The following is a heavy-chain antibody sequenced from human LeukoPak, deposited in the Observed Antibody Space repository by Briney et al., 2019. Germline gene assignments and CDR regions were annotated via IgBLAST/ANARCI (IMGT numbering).Heavy chain of an antibody. CDR3: ARTYSSSSYSPFDY. V-gene: IGHV3-53*01. CDR2: NYYGGST. D-gene: IGHD6-13*01. J-gene: IGHJ4*02. CDR1: GFIVSSNY. Sequence: PGGSLRLSCAASGFIVSSNYMNWVRQAPGKGLEWVSVNYYGGSTYYADSVKGRFTISRDNSKNTLYLQMNSLRAEDTAVYYCARTYSSSSYSPFDYWGQGTLVTVSS.